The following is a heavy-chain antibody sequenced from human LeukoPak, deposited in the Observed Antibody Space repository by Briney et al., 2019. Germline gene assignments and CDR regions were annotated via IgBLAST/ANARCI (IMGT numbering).Heavy chain of an antibody. J-gene: IGHJ3*02. Sequence: GESLKISCKGSGYSFTSYWIGWVRQMPGKGLEWMGIVYPGDSDTRYSPSFQGQVTISADKSISTAYLQWSSLKASDTAMYYCARHGRVTSGDAAAFDIWGQGTMVTVSS. CDR3: ARHGRVTSGDAAAFDI. D-gene: IGHD4-17*01. CDR2: VYPGDSDT. V-gene: IGHV5-51*01. CDR1: GYSFTSYW.